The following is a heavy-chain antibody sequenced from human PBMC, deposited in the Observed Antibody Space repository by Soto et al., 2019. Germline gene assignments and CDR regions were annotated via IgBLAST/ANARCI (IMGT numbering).Heavy chain of an antibody. V-gene: IGHV1-3*01. Sequence: GASVKVSCKASGYTFTSYAMHRVRQAPGQRLEWMGWINAGNGNTKYSQKSQGRVTITRDTSASTAYMELSSLRSEDTVVYYCARDRAESTDYWYFDLWGRGTLVTVSS. CDR1: GYTFTSYA. J-gene: IGHJ2*01. CDR2: INAGNGNT. CDR3: ARDRAESTDYWYFDL.